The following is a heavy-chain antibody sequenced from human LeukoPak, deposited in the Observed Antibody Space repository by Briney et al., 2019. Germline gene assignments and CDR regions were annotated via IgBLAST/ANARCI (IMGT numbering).Heavy chain of an antibody. D-gene: IGHD2-2*01. J-gene: IGHJ5*02. CDR3: ARDSPVVPAAITWFDP. CDR2: IIPIFGTA. Sequence: SVKVSCKASGGTFSSYAISWVRQAPGQGLEWMGGIIPIFGTANYAQKFQGRVTITADESTSAAYMELSSLRSEDTAVYYCARDSPVVPAAITWFDPWGQGTLVTVSS. V-gene: IGHV1-69*13. CDR1: GGTFSSYA.